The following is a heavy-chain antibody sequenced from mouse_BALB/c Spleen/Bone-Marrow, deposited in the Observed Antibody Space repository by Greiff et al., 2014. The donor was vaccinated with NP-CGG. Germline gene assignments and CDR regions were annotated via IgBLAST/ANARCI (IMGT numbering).Heavy chain of an antibody. CDR3: ARSLLRRDALDY. CDR2: IDPYSGGT. V-gene: IGHV1S135*01. J-gene: IGHJ4*01. Sequence: EVKLMESGPELEEPGASVRISCKASGYSFTGYNINWVRQSNGKSLEWIGYIDPYSGGTSYYQRFKDRATLTVDKSSSTAYMQLKSLTSEDSAVYYCARSLLRRDALDYWGQGTSVTVSS. CDR1: GYSFTGYN. D-gene: IGHD2-12*01.